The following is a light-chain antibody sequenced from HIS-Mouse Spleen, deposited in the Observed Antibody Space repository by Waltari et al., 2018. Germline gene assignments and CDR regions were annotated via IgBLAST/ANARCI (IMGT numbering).Light chain of an antibody. J-gene: IGLJ1*01. CDR3: SSYTSSSTYV. CDR1: SSDVGGYNQ. CDR2: EVS. Sequence: QSALTQPASVSGSPGQSITIPCTGTSSDVGGYNQVPWYQQHPGKAPKLMIYEVSNRPSGVSNRFSGSKSGNTASLTISGLQAEDEADYYCSSYTSSSTYVFGTGTKVTVL. V-gene: IGLV2-14*01.